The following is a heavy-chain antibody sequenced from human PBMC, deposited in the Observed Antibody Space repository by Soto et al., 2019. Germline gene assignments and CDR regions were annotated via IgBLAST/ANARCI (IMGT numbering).Heavy chain of an antibody. V-gene: IGHV4-30-4*01. CDR1: GDSISSPHHY. D-gene: IGHD3-16*01. Sequence: QVQLQESGPGLVKPSQTLSLPCTVSGDSISSPHHYWTWVRQPPGKGLGWVGHIYYTGNNFYNPALQRRVAMAVQPGTNQFALDLASVTAAAAAVYYCSRGPKQNNVTSTWNWGFDSWGTGTLVTVPS. CDR2: IYYTGNN. CDR3: SRGPKQNNVTSTWNWGFDS. J-gene: IGHJ4*02.